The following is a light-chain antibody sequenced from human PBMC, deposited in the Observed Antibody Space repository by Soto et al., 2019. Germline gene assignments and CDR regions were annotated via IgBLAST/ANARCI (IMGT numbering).Light chain of an antibody. CDR1: QSVSDNY. CDR2: GAS. V-gene: IGKV3-20*01. J-gene: IGKJ4*01. CDR3: QQYGSSPRT. Sequence: IVLTQSPGTLSLSPGERATLSGRASQSVSDNYLAWYKQKPGQAPRLLIYGASSRATGIPDRFSGSGSGTGFTLTISRLEPEDFAVYYCQQYGSSPRTFGGGTKLDIK.